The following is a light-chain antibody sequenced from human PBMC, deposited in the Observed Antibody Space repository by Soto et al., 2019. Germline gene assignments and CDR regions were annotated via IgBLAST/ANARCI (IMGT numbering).Light chain of an antibody. J-gene: IGKJ1*01. CDR2: AAS. CDR1: QDIRYD. Sequence: AIQVTQSPSSLSASVGDRVTISCRTIQDIRYDLGWYQQKPGEAPKHLIFAASNLQSGVPSRFRGSGSGTDFTLAISSLQPEDFATYYCLQHYNFSWTFGQGTKVEFK. CDR3: LQHYNFSWT. V-gene: IGKV1-6*02.